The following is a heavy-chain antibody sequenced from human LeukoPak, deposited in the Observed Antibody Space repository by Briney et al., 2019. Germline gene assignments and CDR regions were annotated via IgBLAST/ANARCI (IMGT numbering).Heavy chain of an antibody. Sequence: ASVKVSCKASGYTFTGYYMHWVRQAPGQGLEWMGGIIPIYDLPNYAQKFQGRVTITADESTSTAYLELSSLRSEDTAVYYCARAMSYGDDLDYWGQGTLVTVSS. CDR3: ARAMSYGDDLDY. D-gene: IGHD4-17*01. J-gene: IGHJ4*02. V-gene: IGHV1-69*13. CDR1: GYTFTGYY. CDR2: IIPIYDLP.